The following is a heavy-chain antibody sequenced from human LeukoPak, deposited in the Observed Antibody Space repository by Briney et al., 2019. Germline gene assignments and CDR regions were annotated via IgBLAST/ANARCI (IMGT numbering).Heavy chain of an antibody. CDR2: INPNSGGT. CDR1: GYTFTSYD. Sequence: GASVKVSCKASGYTFTSYDINWVRQATGQGLEWMGWINPNSGGTNYAQKFQGRVTMTRDTSISTAYMELSRLRSDDTAVYYCARGVWFGPLDCWGQGTLVTVSS. V-gene: IGHV1-2*02. D-gene: IGHD3-10*01. J-gene: IGHJ4*02. CDR3: ARGVWFGPLDC.